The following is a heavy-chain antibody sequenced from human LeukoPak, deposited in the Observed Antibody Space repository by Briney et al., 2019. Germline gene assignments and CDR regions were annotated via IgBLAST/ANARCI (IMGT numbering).Heavy chain of an antibody. J-gene: IGHJ4*02. Sequence: GGSLRLSCAASGFTFSSYAMHWVRQAPGKGLEWVAVISYDGSNKYYADSVKGRFTISRDNSKNTLYLQMNSLRAEDTAVYYCARDPNPKLLYGDYYFDYWGQGTLVTVSS. V-gene: IGHV3-30-3*01. D-gene: IGHD4-17*01. CDR3: ARDPNPKLLYGDYYFDY. CDR2: ISYDGSNK. CDR1: GFTFSSYA.